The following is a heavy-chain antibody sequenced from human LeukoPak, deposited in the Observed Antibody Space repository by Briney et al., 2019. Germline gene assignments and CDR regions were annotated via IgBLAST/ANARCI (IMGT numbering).Heavy chain of an antibody. CDR1: VGSIRSYY. D-gene: IGHD1-26*01. Sequence: PSETLSLTCTVSVGSIRSYYWSWVRQPAGKGLEWIGRIYTSGSTNYNPSLKSRVTMSVGTSKDQFSLKLSSVTAADTAIYYCARVWSYYWYFDLWGRGTLVTVSS. J-gene: IGHJ2*01. V-gene: IGHV4-4*07. CDR3: ARVWSYYWYFDL. CDR2: IYTSGST.